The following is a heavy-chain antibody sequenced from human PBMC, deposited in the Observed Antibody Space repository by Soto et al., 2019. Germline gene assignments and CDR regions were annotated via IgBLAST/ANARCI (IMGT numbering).Heavy chain of an antibody. V-gene: IGHV2-70*13. CDR2: IDWDGDT. J-gene: IGHJ4*02. CDR1: GFTLGTAGLS. D-gene: IGHD1-20*01. Sequence: VSGPTLVNPTQTLTLTCSFSGFTLGTAGLSVNWIRQTPGKALEWLAVIDWDGDTFYSASLKTRLSISKDTSKNQVVLRMTTMDPEDTATYFCARSQGGMLYNSYFDYWGQGTLVTVSS. CDR3: ARSQGGMLYNSYFDY.